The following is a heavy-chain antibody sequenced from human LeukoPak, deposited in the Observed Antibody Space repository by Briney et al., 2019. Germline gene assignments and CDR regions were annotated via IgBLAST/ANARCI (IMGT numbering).Heavy chain of an antibody. CDR1: GFTFSSYA. V-gene: IGHV3-30-3*01. J-gene: IGHJ3*02. CDR3: ARARLYDAFDI. D-gene: IGHD6-25*01. Sequence: GGSLRLSCAASGFTFSSYAMHWVRQAPGKGLEWVAVITYDGSNKYYADSVKGRFTISRDNSKNTLYLQMNSLRAEDTAVYYCARARLYDAFDIWGRGTMVTVSS. CDR2: ITYDGSNK.